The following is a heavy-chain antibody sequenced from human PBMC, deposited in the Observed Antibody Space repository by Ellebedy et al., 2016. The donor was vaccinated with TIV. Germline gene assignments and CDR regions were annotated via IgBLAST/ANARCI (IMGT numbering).Heavy chain of an antibody. CDR1: GFSISPTAVG. CDR3: AQGCRYYGSGTDFDY. D-gene: IGHD3-10*01. V-gene: IGHV2-5*01. J-gene: IGHJ4*02. CDR2: IYWNDDK. Sequence: SGPTLVNPTQTLTLTCTFSGFSISPTAVGVGWNRQPPVKALEWPALIYWNDDKRSIPSLKTRLTITTDTSKNQVVLTMPNIDPVDTATYYSAQGCRYYGSGTDFDYWGQGALVTVSS.